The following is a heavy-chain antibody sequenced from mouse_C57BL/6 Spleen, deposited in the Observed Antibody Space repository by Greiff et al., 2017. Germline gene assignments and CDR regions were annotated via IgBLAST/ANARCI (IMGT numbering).Heavy chain of an antibody. Sequence: QVQLQQSGPELVKPGASVKISCKASGYAFSSSWMNWVKQRPGKGLEWIGRIYPGDGDTNYNGKFKGKATLTAAKSSSTAYMRLSSLPSGDSAVYFCAKLRLPFAYWGQGTLVTVSA. J-gene: IGHJ3*01. V-gene: IGHV1-82*01. CDR1: GYAFSSSW. D-gene: IGHD3-2*02. CDR2: IYPGDGDT. CDR3: AKLRLPFAY.